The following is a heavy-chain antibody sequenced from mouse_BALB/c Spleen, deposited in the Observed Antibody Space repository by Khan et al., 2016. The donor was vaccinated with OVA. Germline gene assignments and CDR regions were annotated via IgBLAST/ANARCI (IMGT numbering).Heavy chain of an antibody. Sequence: EVQLVESGGGLVRPKGSLKLSCAASGFTFNTNAMTWVRQAPGKGLEWLARIRTKSNNYTTYYADSVKDRFTISRDDSQSRPYLQMNNLKSEDTAMYYCVREGWDYWGRGTSVTVSS. J-gene: IGHJ4*01. CDR2: IRTKSNNYTT. V-gene: IGHV10S3*01. CDR3: VREGWDY. CDR1: GFTFNTNA.